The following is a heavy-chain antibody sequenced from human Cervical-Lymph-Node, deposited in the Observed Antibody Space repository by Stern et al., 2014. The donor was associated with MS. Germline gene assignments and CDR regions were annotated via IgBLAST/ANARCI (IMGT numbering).Heavy chain of an antibody. CDR1: GGTFSTYP. J-gene: IGHJ6*02. V-gene: IGHV1-69*01. Sequence: QVQLVQSGAEVKKPGSSVKVSCKASGGTFSTYPIIWVRQAPGQGLEWMGGIIPVFGTANYAQKFQGRVTITDADSSSTAYMELSSLRSEDTAVYYCASPVTLTVGAMDVWGQGTTITVSS. CDR2: IIPVFGTA. D-gene: IGHD4-17*01. CDR3: ASPVTLTVGAMDV.